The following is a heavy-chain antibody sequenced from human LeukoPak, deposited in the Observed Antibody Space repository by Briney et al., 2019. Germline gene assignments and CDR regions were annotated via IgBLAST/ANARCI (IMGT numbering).Heavy chain of an antibody. CDR1: GYTFTSYY. Sequence: GASVKVSCKASGYTFTSYYVHWVRQAPGQGLEWMGIINPSGGNTNYAQKLQGRVTMTTDTSTSTAYMELRSLRSDDTAVYYCARDLRDYGHFDWFDPWGQGTLVTVSS. D-gene: IGHD4-17*01. V-gene: IGHV1-46*01. CDR2: INPSGGNT. J-gene: IGHJ5*02. CDR3: ARDLRDYGHFDWFDP.